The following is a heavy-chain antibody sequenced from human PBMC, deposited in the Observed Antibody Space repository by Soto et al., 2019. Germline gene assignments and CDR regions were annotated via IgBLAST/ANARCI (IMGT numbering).Heavy chain of an antibody. D-gene: IGHD2-15*01. CDR2: ISSSSSYI. CDR3: ARDPIVVVVAAFDI. CDR1: GFTFSSYS. Sequence: GGSLRLSCAASGFTFSSYSMNWVRQAPGKGLEWVSSISSSSSYIYYADSVKGRFTISRDNAKNSLYLQMNSLRAEDTAVYYCARDPIVVVVAAFDIWGQGTMVTVSS. J-gene: IGHJ3*02. V-gene: IGHV3-21*01.